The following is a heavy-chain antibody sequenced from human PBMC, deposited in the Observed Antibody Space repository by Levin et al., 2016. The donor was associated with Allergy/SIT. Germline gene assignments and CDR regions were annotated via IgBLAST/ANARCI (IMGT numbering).Heavy chain of an antibody. J-gene: IGHJ4*02. CDR3: ATGGYKIFGVVIRGSFDY. D-gene: IGHD3-3*01. CDR1: GYTLTELS. Sequence: ASVKVSCKVSGYTLTELSMHWVRQAPGKGLEWMGGFDPKDGETIYAQKFQGRVTMTEDTSTDTAYMELSSLRSEDTAVYYCATGGYKIFGVVIRGSFDYWGQGTLVTVSS. CDR2: FDPKDGET. V-gene: IGHV1-24*01.